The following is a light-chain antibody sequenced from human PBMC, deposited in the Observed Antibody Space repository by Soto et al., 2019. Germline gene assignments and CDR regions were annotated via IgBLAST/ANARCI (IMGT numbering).Light chain of an antibody. V-gene: IGLV3-21*02. Sequence: SYELAQPPSVSVAPGQAARITCGGNNIGSKSVHWYQQKPGQAPVLVVHDDTDRPSGIPERFSGSNSGNTATLTISRVEAGDEAEYYCQVWDSSSDHPFVFGTGTKVTVL. CDR3: QVWDSSSDHPFV. CDR2: DDT. CDR1: NIGSKS. J-gene: IGLJ1*01.